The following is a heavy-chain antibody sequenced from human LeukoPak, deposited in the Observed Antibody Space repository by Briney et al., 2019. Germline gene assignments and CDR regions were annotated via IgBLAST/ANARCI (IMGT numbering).Heavy chain of an antibody. D-gene: IGHD4-23*01. J-gene: IGHJ6*03. CDR2: IYYTGYT. V-gene: IGHV4-59*12. Sequence: SETLSLTCTVSGGSISSYYWSWIRQPPGKGLEWIGYIYYTGYTNYNPSLKSRVTISVGTSKKQFSLKLSSVTAADTAMYYCAREVADYGGYYYYHYMDVWGKGTTVTISS. CDR1: GGSISSYY. CDR3: AREVADYGGYYYYHYMDV.